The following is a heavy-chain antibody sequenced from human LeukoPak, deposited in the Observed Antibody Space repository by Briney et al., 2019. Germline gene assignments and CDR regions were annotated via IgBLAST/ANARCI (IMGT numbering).Heavy chain of an antibody. CDR3: ATSGLSRFGF. CDR1: GFTFSSYG. D-gene: IGHD2/OR15-2a*01. CDR2: ISGSGGST. J-gene: IGHJ4*02. Sequence: GGSLRLSCAASGFTFSSYGMSWVRQAPGKGLEWVSAISGSGGSTYYADSVKGRFTISRDNSKNTLYLQMNSLRAEDTAVYFCATSGLSRFGFWGQGTLVAVSS. V-gene: IGHV3-23*01.